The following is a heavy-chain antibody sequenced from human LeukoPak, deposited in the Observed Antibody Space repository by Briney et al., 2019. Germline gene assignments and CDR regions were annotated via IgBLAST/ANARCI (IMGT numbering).Heavy chain of an antibody. Sequence: GGTLRLSCAASGFTFSNAWMSWVRQAPGKGPEWVGRIKNKVDGGTTDYAAPVKGRFTISRDDSKSTLYLQMDSLKPEDTAVYYCSTRAGWEFLTEFWGQGTLVTVSS. V-gene: IGHV3-15*01. CDR1: GFTFSNAW. D-gene: IGHD3-10*01. J-gene: IGHJ4*02. CDR2: IKNKVDGGTT. CDR3: STRAGWEFLTEF.